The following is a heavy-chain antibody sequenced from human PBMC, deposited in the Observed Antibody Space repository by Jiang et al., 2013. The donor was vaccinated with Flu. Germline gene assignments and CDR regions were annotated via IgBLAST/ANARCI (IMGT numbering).Heavy chain of an antibody. CDR1: GGSISSGGYY. V-gene: IGHV4-31*03. CDR2: IYYSGST. D-gene: IGHD4-17*01. Sequence: GSGLVKPSQTLSLTCTVSGGSISSGGYYWSWIRQHPGKGLEWIGYIYYSGSTYYNPSLKSRVTISVDASKNQFSLKLSSVTAADTAVYYCARGTTVTTPFDYWGQGTLVTVSS. J-gene: IGHJ4*02. CDR3: ARGTTVTTPFDY.